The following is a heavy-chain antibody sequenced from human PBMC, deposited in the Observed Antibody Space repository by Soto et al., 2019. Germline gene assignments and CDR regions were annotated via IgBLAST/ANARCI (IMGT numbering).Heavy chain of an antibody. D-gene: IGHD3-22*01. V-gene: IGHV3-33*03. CDR1: GFTFSSNG. CDR3: VVDTSGLLDY. Sequence: GGSLRLSCAASGFTFSSNGMHWVRQAPGKGLEWVAVIWYDGNKKYYGDSVRGRFTISRDNSKNTLYLEMNSLRAEDTAVYYCVVDTSGLLDYWGQGTQVTVSS. J-gene: IGHJ4*02. CDR2: IWYDGNKK.